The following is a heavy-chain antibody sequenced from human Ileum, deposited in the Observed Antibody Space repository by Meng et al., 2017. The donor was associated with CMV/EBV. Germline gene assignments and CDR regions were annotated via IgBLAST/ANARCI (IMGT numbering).Heavy chain of an antibody. CDR1: GCTFSDYY. Sequence: SWADSGCTFSDYYRSWIRPAPGKGLEWFSYISSSGSTIYYADSVKGRFTISRDNAKNSLYLQMNSLRAEDTAVYYCARAGHAGWFDPWGQGTLVTVSS. J-gene: IGHJ5*02. CDR2: ISSSGSTI. V-gene: IGHV3-11*04. CDR3: ARAGHAGWFDP.